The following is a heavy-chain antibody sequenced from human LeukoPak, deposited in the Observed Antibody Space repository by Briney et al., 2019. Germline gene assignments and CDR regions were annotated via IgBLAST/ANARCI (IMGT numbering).Heavy chain of an antibody. J-gene: IGHJ4*02. D-gene: IGHD3-22*01. Sequence: GGSLRLSCAVSGFTFSSYWMHWVRQAPGKGLVWVSRINSDGSSTSYADSVKGRFTISRDNAKNSLYLQMNSLRAEDTAVYYCARTFYDSSGHRKYFDYWGQGTLVTVSS. CDR1: GFTFSSYW. CDR3: ARTFYDSSGHRKYFDY. CDR2: INSDGSST. V-gene: IGHV3-74*01.